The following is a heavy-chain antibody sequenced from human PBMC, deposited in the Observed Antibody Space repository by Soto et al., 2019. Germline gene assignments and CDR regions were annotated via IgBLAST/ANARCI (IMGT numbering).Heavy chain of an antibody. V-gene: IGHV1-58*01. D-gene: IGHD1-1*01. CDR1: GFTFTSSA. CDR2: IVVGSGNT. CDR3: AAEGVTGNQTSYYYYYGMDV. J-gene: IGHJ6*02. Sequence: ASVKVSCKASGFTFTSSAVQWVRQARGQRLEWIGWIVVGSGNTNYAQKFQERVTITRDKSTSTAYMELSSLRSEDTAVYYCAAEGVTGNQTSYYYYYGMDVWGQGTTATVSS.